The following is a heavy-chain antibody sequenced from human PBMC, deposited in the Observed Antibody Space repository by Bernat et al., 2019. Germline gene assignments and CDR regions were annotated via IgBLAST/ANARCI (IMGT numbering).Heavy chain of an antibody. Sequence: EVQLLESGGGLVQPGGSLRLSCAASGFTFSSYAMSWVRQAPGKGLEWVSAICGSGGSTYYADSVKGRFTISRDNSKNTLYLQMNSLRAEDTAVYYCATAGGGYSSGWYGYYFDYWGQGTLVTVSS. V-gene: IGHV3-23*01. D-gene: IGHD6-19*01. J-gene: IGHJ4*02. CDR3: ATAGGGYSSGWYGYYFDY. CDR2: ICGSGGST. CDR1: GFTFSSYA.